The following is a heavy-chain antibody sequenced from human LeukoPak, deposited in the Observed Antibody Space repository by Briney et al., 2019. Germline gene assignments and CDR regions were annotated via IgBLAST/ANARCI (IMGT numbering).Heavy chain of an antibody. D-gene: IGHD3-10*01. CDR1: GFTFTSST. Sequence: ASVKVSCKASGFTFTSSTMQWVRQARGQRLEWMGWINTNTGNPTYAQGFTGRFVFSLDTSVSTAYLQISSLKAEDTAVYYCARVHRRNTVRGVISNYYYYYMDVWGKGTTVSVSS. CDR3: ARVHRRNTVRGVISNYYYYYMDV. CDR2: INTNTGNP. J-gene: IGHJ6*03. V-gene: IGHV7-4-1*02.